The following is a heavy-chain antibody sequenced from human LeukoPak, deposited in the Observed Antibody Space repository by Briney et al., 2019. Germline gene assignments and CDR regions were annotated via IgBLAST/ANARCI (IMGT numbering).Heavy chain of an antibody. J-gene: IGHJ6*02. V-gene: IGHV4-59*01. CDR3: ARGRLWNGMDV. D-gene: IGHD1-1*01. CDR2: IYYSGST. Sequence: SETLSLTCTVSGGSISSYYWSWIRQPPGKGLEWIGYIYYSGSTNYNPSLKSRVTISVDTSKNQFSLKLSSVTAADTAVYYCARGRLWNGMDVWGQGTTVTVSS. CDR1: GGSISSYY.